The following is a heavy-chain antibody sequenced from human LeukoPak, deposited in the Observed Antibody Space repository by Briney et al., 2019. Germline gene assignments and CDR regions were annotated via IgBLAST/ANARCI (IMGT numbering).Heavy chain of an antibody. CDR1: GFTFSTYG. V-gene: IGHV3-33*01. Sequence: GGSRRLSCAASGFTFSTYGMHWVRQAPGKGLEWVAVIWYDGSNKYYADSVKGRFTISRDNSKNTLSLQMNSLRAEDTAVYYCARAVGPFDIWGQGTMVTVSS. CDR3: ARAVGPFDI. J-gene: IGHJ3*02. CDR2: IWYDGSNK.